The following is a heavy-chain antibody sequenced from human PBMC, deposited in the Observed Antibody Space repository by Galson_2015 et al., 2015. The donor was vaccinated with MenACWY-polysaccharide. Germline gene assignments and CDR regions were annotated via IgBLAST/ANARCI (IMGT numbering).Heavy chain of an antibody. CDR3: AKAIYGSGRAHFDY. J-gene: IGHJ4*02. V-gene: IGHV3-23*01. CDR1: GFTFSSYA. CDR2: ISGSGGST. D-gene: IGHD3-10*01. Sequence: SLRLSCAASGFTFSSYAMSWVRQAPGKGLEWVSAISGSGGSTYKADSVKGRFTISRDNSKNTLYLQMNSLRAEDTAVYYCAKAIYGSGRAHFDYWGQGTLVTVSS.